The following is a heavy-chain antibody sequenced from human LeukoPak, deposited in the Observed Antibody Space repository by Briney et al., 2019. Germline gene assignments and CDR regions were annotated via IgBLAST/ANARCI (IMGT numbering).Heavy chain of an antibody. CDR3: ARVVGATTGYFDY. CDR2: IYYSGST. Sequence: SETLSLTCTVSGGSISSYYWSWIRQPPGKGLEWIGYIYYSGSTNYNPSLKSRVTISVETSKNQFSLKLSSVTAADTAVYYCARVVGATTGYFDYWGQGTLVTVSS. CDR1: GGSISSYY. D-gene: IGHD1-26*01. V-gene: IGHV4-59*01. J-gene: IGHJ4*02.